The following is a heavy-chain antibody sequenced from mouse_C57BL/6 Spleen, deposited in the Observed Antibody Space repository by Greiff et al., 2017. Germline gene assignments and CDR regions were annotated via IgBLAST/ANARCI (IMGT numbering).Heavy chain of an antibody. CDR2: INPSSGYT. Sequence: QVQLQQSGAELARPGASVKMSCKASGYTFTSYTMHWVKQRPGQGLEWIGYINPSSGYTTYNQKFKDKATLTADKSSSTAYMQLSSLTSEDSAVYYCARRDITRWYFDFWGTGTSVTVSS. D-gene: IGHD1-2*01. CDR1: GYTFTSYT. V-gene: IGHV1-4*01. J-gene: IGHJ1*03. CDR3: ARRDITRWYFDF.